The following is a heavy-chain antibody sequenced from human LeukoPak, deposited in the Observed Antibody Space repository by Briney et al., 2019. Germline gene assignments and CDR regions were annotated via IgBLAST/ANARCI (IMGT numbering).Heavy chain of an antibody. V-gene: IGHV1-2*02. CDR1: GYTFTGYY. J-gene: IGHJ3*02. CDR3: AREYYYGSGSYYHAFDI. D-gene: IGHD3-10*01. Sequence: GASVKVSCKASGYTFTGYYIHWVRQAPGQGLEWMGWINPNSGGTNNAQKFQGRVTMTRDTSISTAYMELSRLRSDDTAVYYCAREYYYGSGSYYHAFDIWGQGTMVTVSS. CDR2: INPNSGGT.